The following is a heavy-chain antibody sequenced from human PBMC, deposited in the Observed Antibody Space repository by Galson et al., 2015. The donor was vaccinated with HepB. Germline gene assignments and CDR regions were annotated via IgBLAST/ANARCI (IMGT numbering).Heavy chain of an antibody. CDR1: GFTFSSYS. V-gene: IGHV3-21*01. Sequence: LRLSCAASGFTFSSYSMNWVRQAPGKGLEWVSSISSSSSYIYYADSVKGRFTISRDNAKNSLYLQMNSLRAEDTAVYYCARDVAVAGKWPFVYWGQGTLVTVSS. CDR3: ARDVAVAGKWPFVY. J-gene: IGHJ4*02. D-gene: IGHD6-19*01. CDR2: ISSSSSYI.